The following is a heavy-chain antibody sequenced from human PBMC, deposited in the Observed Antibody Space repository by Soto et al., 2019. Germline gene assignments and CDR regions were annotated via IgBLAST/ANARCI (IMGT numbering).Heavy chain of an antibody. J-gene: IGHJ6*02. CDR1: GFTFSSYA. V-gene: IGHV3-23*01. Sequence: GGSLRLSCAASGFTFSSYAMSWVRQAPGKGLEWVSAISGSGGSTYYADSVKGRFTISRDNSKNTLYLQMNSLRAEDTAVYYFAKPRGGYYDYGMDGWGRGTTVTVSS. D-gene: IGHD5-12*01. CDR3: AKPRGGYYDYGMDG. CDR2: ISGSGGST.